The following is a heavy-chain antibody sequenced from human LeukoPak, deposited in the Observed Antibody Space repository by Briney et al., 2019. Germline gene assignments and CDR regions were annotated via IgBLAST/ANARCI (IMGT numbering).Heavy chain of an antibody. J-gene: IGHJ6*03. CDR3: ARDPAQSYYTDV. CDR2: INPKSPGT. V-gene: IGHV1-2*02. Sequence: ASVKVSCKASGYRFTAYYIHWVRQAPRQGLEWMGWINPKSPGTNYAQKFQGRVTMTRDTSISTAYMELTSLTSDDTAVYYCARDPAQSYYTDVWGIGTTVTASS. CDR1: GYRFTAYY.